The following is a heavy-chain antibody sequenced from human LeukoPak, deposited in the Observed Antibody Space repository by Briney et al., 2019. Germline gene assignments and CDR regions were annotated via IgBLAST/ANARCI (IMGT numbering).Heavy chain of an antibody. CDR3: ARDGLVRGVYFQH. Sequence: GGSLRLSCAASGFTFSSYSMNWVRQAPGKGLEWVSSISSSSSYIYYADSVKGRFTISRDNAKNSLCLQMNSLRAEDTAVYYCARDGLVRGVYFQHWGQGTLVTVSS. J-gene: IGHJ1*01. CDR2: ISSSSSYI. CDR1: GFTFSSYS. D-gene: IGHD3-10*02. V-gene: IGHV3-21*01.